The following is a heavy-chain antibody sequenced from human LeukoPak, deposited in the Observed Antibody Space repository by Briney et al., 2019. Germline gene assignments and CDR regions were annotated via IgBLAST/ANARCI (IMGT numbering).Heavy chain of an antibody. V-gene: IGHV4-34*01. CDR2: INHSGST. CDR1: GGSFSGYY. CDR3: AREAANHYDFWSGYYKVTRKTTSFDY. J-gene: IGHJ4*02. Sequence: PSETLSLTCAVYGGSFSGYYWSWIRQPPGKGLEWIGEINHSGSTNYNPSLKSRVTISVDTSKNQFSLKLSSVTAADTAVYYCAREAANHYDFWSGYYKVTRKTTSFDYWGQGTLVTVSS. D-gene: IGHD3-3*01.